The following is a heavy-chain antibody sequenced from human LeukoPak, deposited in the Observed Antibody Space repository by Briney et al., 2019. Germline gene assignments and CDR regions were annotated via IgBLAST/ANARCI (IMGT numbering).Heavy chain of an antibody. D-gene: IGHD3-10*01. CDR1: GFTFSSYW. CDR2: INSDGTT. Sequence: PGGSLRLSCAASGFTFSSYWMHWVRQAPGKGLVWVSRINSDGTTTYADSVKGRFTISRDNAKNTLYLQMNRLRAEDTALHYCASPYYYRLPDWGQGTLVTVSS. CDR3: ASPYYYRLPD. V-gene: IGHV3-74*01. J-gene: IGHJ4*02.